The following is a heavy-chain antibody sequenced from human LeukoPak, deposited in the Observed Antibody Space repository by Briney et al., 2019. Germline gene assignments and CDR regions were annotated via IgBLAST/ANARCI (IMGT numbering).Heavy chain of an antibody. Sequence: GASVNVSYKAACYTFTSYGISGVRQAPGQGGGCMGWISAYNGNTNYAQKLQGRVTMTTDTSTSTAYMELRSLRSDDTAVYYCARGKAHIAVAGTTFDYWGQGTLVTVSS. J-gene: IGHJ4*02. V-gene: IGHV1-18*01. CDR3: ARGKAHIAVAGTTFDY. CDR1: CYTFTSYG. CDR2: ISAYNGNT. D-gene: IGHD6-19*01.